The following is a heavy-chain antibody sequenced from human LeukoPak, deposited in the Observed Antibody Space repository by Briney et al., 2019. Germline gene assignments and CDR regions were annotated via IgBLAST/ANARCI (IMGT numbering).Heavy chain of an antibody. CDR3: ASSHDSSGND. V-gene: IGHV3-7*01. CDR2: IKYDGSHK. CDR1: GFSFSSYW. D-gene: IGHD3-22*01. Sequence: GGSLRLSCVASGFSFSSYWMARVRQAPGKGLEWMANIKYDGSHKYYVDSVKGRFTISRDNAKNSVYLQMNSLRVDDTAVYFCASSHDSSGNDWGQGTMVTVSS. J-gene: IGHJ4*02.